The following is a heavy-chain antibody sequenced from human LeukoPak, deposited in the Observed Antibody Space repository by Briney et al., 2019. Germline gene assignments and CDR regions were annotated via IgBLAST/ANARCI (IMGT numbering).Heavy chain of an antibody. D-gene: IGHD3-3*01. CDR1: GGSISSGSYY. V-gene: IGHV4-61*02. J-gene: IGHJ4*02. CDR2: IYTSGST. CDR3: ARIHDFWSGYYDY. Sequence: SETLSLTCTVSGGSISSGSYYWSWIRQPAGKGLEWIGRIYTSGSTNYNPSLKSRVTISVDTSKNQFSLKLSSVTAADTAVYYCARIHDFWSGYYDYWGQGTLVTVSS.